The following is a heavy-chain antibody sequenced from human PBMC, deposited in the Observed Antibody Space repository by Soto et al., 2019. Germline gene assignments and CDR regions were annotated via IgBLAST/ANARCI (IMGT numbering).Heavy chain of an antibody. Sequence: EVQLVESGGGLVQPGGSLKLSCAASGFTFSGSAIHWVRQASGKGLEWVSRIKSRADNYATGYAASVKGRFTISRDDSKNTAFLQMNSLRTEDTAVYYCVRYPDSGSLDYWGQGTLVTVSS. D-gene: IGHD6-6*01. V-gene: IGHV3-73*02. CDR1: GFTFSGSA. CDR3: VRYPDSGSLDY. CDR2: IKSRADNYAT. J-gene: IGHJ4*02.